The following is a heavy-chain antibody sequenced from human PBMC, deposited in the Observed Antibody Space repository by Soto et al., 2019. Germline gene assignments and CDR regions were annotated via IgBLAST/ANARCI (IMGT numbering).Heavy chain of an antibody. J-gene: IGHJ1*01. Sequence: QGQLQQWGAGLLKPSETLSLICAGYGGSFSGYYWSWTRQPPVKGLEWIGEITDSGSTNYNSSLKRRVTISVDTSQNQFSLEQWSVIAANTAVYYCARSRGGVQDWGQGTLVTVSS. CDR1: GGSFSGYY. CDR2: ITDSGST. D-gene: IGHD3-10*01. V-gene: IGHV4-34*01. CDR3: ARSRGGVQD.